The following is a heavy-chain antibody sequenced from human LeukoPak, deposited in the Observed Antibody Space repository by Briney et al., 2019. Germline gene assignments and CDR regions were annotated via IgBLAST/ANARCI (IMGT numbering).Heavy chain of an antibody. D-gene: IGHD6-19*01. CDR1: GFTFDDYA. CDR2: ISWNSGSI. V-gene: IGHV3-9*01. J-gene: IGHJ5*02. CDR3: AKGGGVAVAGNWFDP. Sequence: GGSLRLSCAASGFTFDDYAMHWVRQAPGKGLEWVSGISWNSGSIGYADSVKGRFTISRDNAKNSLYLQTNSLRAEDTALYYCAKGGGVAVAGNWFDPWGQGTLVTVSS.